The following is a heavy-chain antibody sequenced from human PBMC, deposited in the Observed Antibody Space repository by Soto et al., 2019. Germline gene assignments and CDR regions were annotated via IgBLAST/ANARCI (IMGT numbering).Heavy chain of an antibody. CDR2: IDPRGGGT. Sequence: ASVKGSCKASGFSFSDYFLHSVRQAPGQGLEWMGWIDPRGGGTVYAQKFQGIVTMTRDTSISTVYMDLSGLTSDDTAVYYCMRGGWGDSPIDYWAQGTQVTVSS. D-gene: IGHD2-15*01. CDR3: MRGGWGDSPIDY. V-gene: IGHV1-2*02. CDR1: GFSFSDYF. J-gene: IGHJ4*02.